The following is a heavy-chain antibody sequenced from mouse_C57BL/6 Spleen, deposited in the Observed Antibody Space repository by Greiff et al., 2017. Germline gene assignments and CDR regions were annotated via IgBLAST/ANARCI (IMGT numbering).Heavy chain of an antibody. CDR1: GYTFTSYW. CDR2: IYPGSGRT. J-gene: IGHJ2*01. Sequence: VQLQQPGAELVKPGASVKMSCKASGYTFTSYWITWVKQRPGQGLEWIGDIYPGSGRTNYNEKFKSKATLTVDTSSSTAYMQRSSLTSEDSAVYYCARRVYSSGYVNGYWGQGTTLTVSS. CDR3: ARRVYSSGYVNGY. D-gene: IGHD3-2*02. V-gene: IGHV1-55*01.